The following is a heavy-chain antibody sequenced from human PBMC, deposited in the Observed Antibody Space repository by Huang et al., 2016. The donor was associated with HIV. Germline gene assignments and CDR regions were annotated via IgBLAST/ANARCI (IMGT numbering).Heavy chain of an antibody. CDR2: ITQSGRT. CDR3: ARGRGTSWSFFDT. D-gene: IGHD2-2*01. CDR1: GDSLSGFF. J-gene: IGHJ5*02. V-gene: IGHV4-34*01. Sequence: QVRLDQWGAGLLKPSETLTLTCAVSGDSLSGFFWSWIRQSQGRGLEWIGEITQSGRTNYNPYLKSRGTSAIDTSKKQFSLKLKSVTADDTSTYYCARGRGTSWSFFDTWGQGSFVTVSS.